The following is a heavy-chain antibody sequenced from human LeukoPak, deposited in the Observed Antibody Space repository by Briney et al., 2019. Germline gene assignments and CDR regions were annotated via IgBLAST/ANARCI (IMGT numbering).Heavy chain of an antibody. V-gene: IGHV3-74*01. CDR1: GFSFSNYW. Sequence: GRSLRLSCAASGFSFSNYWTHSVRQAPGKGLVWVSRINSDGNTTSYADSVKGRFTISRDNAKNTLYLQMNRLRAEDTAVYYCARDYCSSTSCFPDVWGKGTTVTVSS. D-gene: IGHD2-2*01. CDR3: ARDYCSSTSCFPDV. CDR2: INSDGNTT. J-gene: IGHJ6*04.